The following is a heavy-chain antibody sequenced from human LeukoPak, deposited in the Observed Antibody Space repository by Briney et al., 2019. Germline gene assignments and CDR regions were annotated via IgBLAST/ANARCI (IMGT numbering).Heavy chain of an antibody. D-gene: IGHD3-22*01. J-gene: IGHJ4*02. CDR3: TTARDDYYDSSGYNY. CDR2: IKSKTDGGTT. Sequence: GGSLRLSCAASGFTFSNAWMSWVRQAPGKGLEWVGRIKSKTDGGTTDYAAPVKGRFTISRDDSKNTLYLQMNSLKTEDTAVYYCTTARDDYYDSSGYNYWGQGTLVTVSS. CDR1: GFTFSNAW. V-gene: IGHV3-15*01.